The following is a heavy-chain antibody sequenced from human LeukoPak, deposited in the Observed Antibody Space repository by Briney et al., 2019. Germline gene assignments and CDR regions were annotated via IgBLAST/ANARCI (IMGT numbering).Heavy chain of an antibody. J-gene: IGHJ5*02. CDR1: GGSFSGYY. Sequence: SETLSLTCAVYGGSFSGYYWSWIRQPPGKGLEWIGEINHSGSTNYNPSLKSRVTISVDTSKNQFSLKLSSVTAADAAVYYCARGRPRYCSSTSCYNSGSWFDPWGQGTLVTVSS. CDR2: INHSGST. V-gene: IGHV4-34*01. D-gene: IGHD2-2*02. CDR3: ARGRPRYCSSTSCYNSGSWFDP.